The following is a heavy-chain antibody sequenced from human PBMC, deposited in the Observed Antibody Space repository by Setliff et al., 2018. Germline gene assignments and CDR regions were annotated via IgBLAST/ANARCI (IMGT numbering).Heavy chain of an antibody. Sequence: SETLSLTCNVSGDSISAASIMAWIRQPPGKGLEFIGYVYYSGTAKYDPSLESRAIMSVDASKNQFSLRMNSVTAADTAVYYCAKGGTYRYFDFWGPGTLVTVSS. V-gene: IGHV4-59*01. CDR3: AKGGTYRYFDF. J-gene: IGHJ4*02. CDR1: GDSISAAS. CDR2: VYYSGTA.